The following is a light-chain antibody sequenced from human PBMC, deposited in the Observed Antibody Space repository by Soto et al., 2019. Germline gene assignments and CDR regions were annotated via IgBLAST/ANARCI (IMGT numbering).Light chain of an antibody. CDR2: DAS. CDR3: QQRSNWPWT. CDR1: QSVSSY. V-gene: IGKV3-11*01. Sequence: EILLTQSLASLSLSKGERATLSCRASQSVSSYLAWYQQKPGQAPRLLIYDASDRASGIPARFSGSGSGTDFTLTISSLEPEDFAVYYCQQRSNWPWTFGQGTKVDIK. J-gene: IGKJ1*01.